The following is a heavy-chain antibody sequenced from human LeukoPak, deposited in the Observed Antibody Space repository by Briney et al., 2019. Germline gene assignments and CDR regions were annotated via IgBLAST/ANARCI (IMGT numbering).Heavy chain of an antibody. CDR3: AREKGTMIRAMAFEM. Sequence: GGSLRLSCAASGFTFSSYIMNWVRQAPGKGLEWVSSISSSSSYIYYADSVKGRFTISRDNAQNSLYLQINSLPAEDTAVYYCAREKGTMIRAMAFEMWGQGTMVTVSS. J-gene: IGHJ3*02. D-gene: IGHD3-10*01. V-gene: IGHV3-21*01. CDR2: ISSSSSYI. CDR1: GFTFSSYI.